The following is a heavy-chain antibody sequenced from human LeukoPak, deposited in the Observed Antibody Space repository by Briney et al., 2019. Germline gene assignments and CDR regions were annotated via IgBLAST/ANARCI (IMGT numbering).Heavy chain of an antibody. CDR2: ISSSGSTI. V-gene: IGHV3-48*03. Sequence: PGGSLRLSCAASGFSFSTYEFHWVRHAPGKGLEWVSYISSSGSTIYYADSVKGRFTIFRDNAKNSLYLQMNSLRAEDTAVYYCAELGITMIGGVWGKGTTVTISS. D-gene: IGHD3-10*02. J-gene: IGHJ6*04. CDR3: AELGITMIGGV. CDR1: GFSFSTYE.